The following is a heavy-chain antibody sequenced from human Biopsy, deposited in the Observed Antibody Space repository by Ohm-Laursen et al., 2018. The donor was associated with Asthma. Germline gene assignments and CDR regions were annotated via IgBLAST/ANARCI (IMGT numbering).Heavy chain of an antibody. CDR2: IYYSGTT. J-gene: IGHJ4*02. V-gene: IGHV4-59*01. CDR1: GGSISSDY. D-gene: IGHD2-21*01. CDR3: ARGIARETGLFDHFDY. Sequence: GTLSFTCTVSGGSISSDYWSWIRPPPGKGLVWIGHIYYSGTTKYHPTLKSRVTISADTSKNQLSLKLRSVTAADAAVYYCARGIARETGLFDHFDYWGQGTLVTVSS.